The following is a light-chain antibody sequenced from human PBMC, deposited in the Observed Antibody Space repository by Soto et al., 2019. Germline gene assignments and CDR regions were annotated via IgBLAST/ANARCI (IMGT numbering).Light chain of an antibody. CDR1: QSVRSNY. CDR2: NSS. Sequence: ETVLTQSPGTLSLSPGERATLSCRASQSVRSNYLAWYQQKPGQAPRLLLYNSSTRATGIPDRFSGSGSGTDFTLTISRLEPEDLALYYCQQYRDLPQTFGQGTKV. CDR3: QQYRDLPQT. V-gene: IGKV3-20*01. J-gene: IGKJ1*01.